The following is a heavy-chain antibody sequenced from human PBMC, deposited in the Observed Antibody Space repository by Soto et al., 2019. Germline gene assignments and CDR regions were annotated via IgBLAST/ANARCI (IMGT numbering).Heavy chain of an antibody. D-gene: IGHD6-19*01. CDR3: AKASYSTIAVAGTRLDY. CDR1: GFTFSSYG. J-gene: IGHJ4*02. V-gene: IGHV3-30*18. CDR2: ISYDGSNK. Sequence: QVQLVESGGGVVQPGRSLRLSCAASGFTFSSYGMHWVRQAPGKGLEWVAVISYDGSNKYYADSVKGRFTISRDNSKNTLYLQMNSLRAEDTAVYYCAKASYSTIAVAGTRLDYWGPGTLVTVSS.